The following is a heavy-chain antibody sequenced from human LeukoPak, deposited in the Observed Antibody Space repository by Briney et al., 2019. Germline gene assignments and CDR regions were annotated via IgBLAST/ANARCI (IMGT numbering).Heavy chain of an antibody. CDR2: ISGSGAST. V-gene: IGHV3-23*01. Sequence: GGSLRLSCAASGFTFSSYAMSWVRQAPGKGLEWVSAISGSGASTYYADSVKGRFTISRDNSKNTVYLQMNSLRGDDTAVYYCSAASSSYKWFDPWGQGTLVAVSS. CDR1: GFTFSSYA. D-gene: IGHD6-6*01. CDR3: SAASSSYKWFDP. J-gene: IGHJ5*02.